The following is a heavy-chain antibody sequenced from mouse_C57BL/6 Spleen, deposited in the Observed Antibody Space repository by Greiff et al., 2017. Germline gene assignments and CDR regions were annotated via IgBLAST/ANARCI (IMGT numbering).Heavy chain of an antibody. J-gene: IGHJ1*03. CDR1: GYTFTEYT. CDR2: FYPGSGSI. CDR3: ARHGDYCGSSYWYFDV. V-gene: IGHV1-62-2*01. D-gene: IGHD1-1*01. Sequence: QVQLQQSGAELVKPGASVKLSCKASGYTFTEYTIHWVKQRPGKGLEWIGWFYPGSGSIKYNEKFKDKATLTVDKSSSTVYMELSRLSSEYSAVYFCARHGDYCGSSYWYFDVWGKGTTVTVSS.